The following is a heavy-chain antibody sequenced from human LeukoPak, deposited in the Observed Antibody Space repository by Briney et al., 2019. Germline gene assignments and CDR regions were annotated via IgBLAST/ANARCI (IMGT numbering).Heavy chain of an antibody. CDR3: ARGRDGSGSLNWFDP. J-gene: IGHJ5*02. CDR1: GYTFSRFY. CDR2: INPSGGFT. V-gene: IGHV1-46*01. D-gene: IGHD3-10*01. Sequence: ASVKVSCKASGYTFSRFYIHWVRQAPGRGLEWMGTINPSGGFTTYAQKFQDRVTMTRDTSTSTVYMELSNLRSEDTAVYYCARGRDGSGSLNWFDPWGQGTLVTVSS.